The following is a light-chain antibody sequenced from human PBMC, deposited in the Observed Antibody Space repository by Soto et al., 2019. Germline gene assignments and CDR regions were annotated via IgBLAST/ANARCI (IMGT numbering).Light chain of an antibody. J-gene: IGLJ1*01. Sequence: QSVLTQPPSASGSPGQSVTISCTGTSSDVRGYNYVSWYQQHPGKAPKLMIYEVSKRPSGVPDRFSGSKSGNTASLTVSGLQADDEADYYCSSYGGNNNRVSGTGTKVTVL. CDR2: EVS. CDR1: SSDVRGYNY. CDR3: SSYGGNNNRV. V-gene: IGLV2-8*01.